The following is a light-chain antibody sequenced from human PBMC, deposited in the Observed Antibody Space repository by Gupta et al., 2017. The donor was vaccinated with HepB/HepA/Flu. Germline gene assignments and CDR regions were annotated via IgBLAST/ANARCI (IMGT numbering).Light chain of an antibody. V-gene: IGKV3-15*01. CDR1: QSINSN. J-gene: IGKJ2*01. CDR3: QQYNNWPYT. CDR2: GAS. Sequence: EVVMTQSPATLSVSPGERATLSCRASQSINSNLAWYQQKPGQAPRLLIYGASTRATGVPARFSGSGSGTEFTLIISSLQSEDSAVYYCQQYNNWPYTFGQETKLEIK.